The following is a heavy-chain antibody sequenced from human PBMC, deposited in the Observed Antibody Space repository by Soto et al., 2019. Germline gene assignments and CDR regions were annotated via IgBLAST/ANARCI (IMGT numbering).Heavy chain of an antibody. CDR2: IYDSGVT. CDR3: VRDLAHGYTGNV. D-gene: IGHD5-18*01. CDR1: GAIVTSGEKY. J-gene: IGHJ3*01. Sequence: SETLSLTCTISGAIVTSGEKYWSWVRQPPGKGLEWLGYIYDSGVTSYTPALKSRVTLSLDRPNNQVSLNLRSVTAADTAVYFCVRDLAHGYTGNVWGRGTLVTV. V-gene: IGHV4-30-4*08.